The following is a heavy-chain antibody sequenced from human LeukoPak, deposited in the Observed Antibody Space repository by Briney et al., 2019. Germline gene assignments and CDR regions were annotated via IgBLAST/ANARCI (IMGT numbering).Heavy chain of an antibody. CDR3: AKHGSGGLDDAFDI. J-gene: IGHJ3*02. CDR1: GFTFSSYW. D-gene: IGHD2-15*01. CDR2: INSDGSST. V-gene: IGHV3-74*01. Sequence: GGSLRLSCAASGFTFSSYWMHWVRQAPGKGLVWVSRINSDGSSTSYADSVKGRFTISRDNAKNTLYLQMNSLRAEDTAVYYCAKHGSGGLDDAFDIWGQGTMVTVSS.